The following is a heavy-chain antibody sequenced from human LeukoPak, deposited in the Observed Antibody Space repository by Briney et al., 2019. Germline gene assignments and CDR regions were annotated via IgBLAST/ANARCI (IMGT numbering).Heavy chain of an antibody. D-gene: IGHD4-17*01. CDR2: IYYSGST. Sequence: SQTLSLTCTVSGGSISSGGYYWSWIRQPPGKGLEWIGYIYYSGSTYYNPSLKSRVTISVDTSKNQFSLKLSSVTAADTAVYYCAREDYGDYALDYWGQGTLVTVSS. V-gene: IGHV4-30-4*01. CDR1: GGSISSGGYY. J-gene: IGHJ4*02. CDR3: AREDYGDYALDY.